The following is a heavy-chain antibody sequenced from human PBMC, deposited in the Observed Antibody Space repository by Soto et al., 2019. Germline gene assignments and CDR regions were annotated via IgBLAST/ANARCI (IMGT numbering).Heavy chain of an antibody. J-gene: IGHJ5*02. CDR1: GGTFSSHS. D-gene: IGHD2-21*02. Sequence: VQLMQSGAEVKKPGSSVKVSCKASGGTFSSHSINWVRQAPGQGLEWMGGIITLFGTSNYAQNFQGSVTITADPSTSTAYLEPNSLPSDDTAVYYCAREVGYGDFSAALLAWCQGTLVTVSS. CDR2: IITLFGTS. CDR3: AREVGYGDFSAALLA. V-gene: IGHV1-69*01.